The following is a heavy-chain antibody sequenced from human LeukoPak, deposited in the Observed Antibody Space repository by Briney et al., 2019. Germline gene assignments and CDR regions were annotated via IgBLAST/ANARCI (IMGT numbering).Heavy chain of an antibody. CDR2: INPSGSTT. CDR1: GFTFSKYW. J-gene: IGHJ5*02. D-gene: IGHD3-22*01. Sequence: GGSLRLSCIASGFTFSKYWIHWIRHVPGQGPVWVSRINPSGSTTNCADSVKGRFTISRDNAKNTLYLQMNGLRVEDTAVYYCARSAYYESSGFYYDSWGQGTLVTVSS. CDR3: ARSAYYESSGFYYDS. V-gene: IGHV3-74*01.